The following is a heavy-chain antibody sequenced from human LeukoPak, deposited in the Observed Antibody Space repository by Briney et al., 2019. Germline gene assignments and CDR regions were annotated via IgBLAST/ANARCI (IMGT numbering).Heavy chain of an antibody. CDR3: ARLIGDRTIYDY. CDR2: INQGGSET. V-gene: IGHV3-7*01. CDR1: GFTFRTYW. D-gene: IGHD6-6*01. J-gene: IGHJ4*02. Sequence: PGGSLRLSCAASGFTFRTYWMSWVRQAPGKGLERVASINQGGSETYYVESVKGRFTISRDNAMNSFFVQMNSMRAEDTAVYYCARLIGDRTIYDYWGQGTLVTVSS.